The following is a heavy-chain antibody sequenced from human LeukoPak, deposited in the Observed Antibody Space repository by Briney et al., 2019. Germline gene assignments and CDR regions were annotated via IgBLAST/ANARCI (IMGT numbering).Heavy chain of an antibody. V-gene: IGHV3-23*01. CDR2: ISGSGSIT. D-gene: IGHD3-16*01. J-gene: IGHJ5*02. CDR1: GFTFGSYG. CDR3: AKDDNYIRFLS. Sequence: GGTLRLSCVASGFTFGSYGMSWVRQAPGKGLEWVSGISGSGSITYYTDSVKGRFTMSRDNSKNTLFLQMNSLRADDTAVYYCAKDDNYIRFLSWGQGTLVTVSS.